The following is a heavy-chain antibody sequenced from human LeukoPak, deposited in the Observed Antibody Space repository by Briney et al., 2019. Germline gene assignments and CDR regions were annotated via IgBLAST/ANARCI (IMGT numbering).Heavy chain of an antibody. Sequence: SGPALVKPTQTLTLTCAFSGFSLSTSGMCVSWIRQPPGKALEWLARIDWDDDKYYSTSLKTRLTISKDTSKNQVVLTMTNMDPVDTATYYCARGVATIKPLDYWGQGTLVTVSS. CDR2: IDWDDDK. J-gene: IGHJ4*02. D-gene: IGHD5-12*01. CDR3: ARGVATIKPLDY. CDR1: GFSLSTSGMC. V-gene: IGHV2-70*11.